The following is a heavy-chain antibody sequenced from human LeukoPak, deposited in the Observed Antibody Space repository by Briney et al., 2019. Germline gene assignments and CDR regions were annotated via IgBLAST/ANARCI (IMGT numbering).Heavy chain of an antibody. Sequence: PGGSLRLSCVASGFSFSSYGMHWVRQAPGKGLEWVANLNQYGNDKYYDDSVKGRFTIYRDNARNSLYLQMNSLRAEDTAVYYCAELGITMIGGVWGKGTTVTISS. CDR1: GFSFSSYG. CDR2: LNQYGNDK. J-gene: IGHJ6*04. CDR3: AELGITMIGGV. V-gene: IGHV3-7*01. D-gene: IGHD3-10*02.